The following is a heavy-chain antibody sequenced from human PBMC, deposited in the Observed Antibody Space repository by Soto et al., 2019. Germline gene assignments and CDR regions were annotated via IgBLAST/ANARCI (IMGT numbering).Heavy chain of an antibody. Sequence: GGSLTLACASSGFTFSSFAMSWIRPAPGKGLEWVSAISGSGGSTYYADSVKGRFTISRDNSKNTLYLQMNSLRAEDTAVYYCAKDLVAARPGHYFDYWGQGTLVTVSS. CDR3: AKDLVAARPGHYFDY. CDR1: GFTFSSFA. J-gene: IGHJ4*02. V-gene: IGHV3-23*01. D-gene: IGHD6-6*01. CDR2: ISGSGGST.